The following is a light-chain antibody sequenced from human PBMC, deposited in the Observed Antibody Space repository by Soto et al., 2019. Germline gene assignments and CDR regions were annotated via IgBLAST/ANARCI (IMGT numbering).Light chain of an antibody. V-gene: IGKV1-27*01. J-gene: IGKJ1*01. CDR2: AAS. CDR1: QGISNY. CDR3: QPYNSAPWT. Sequence: DIQMTQSPSSLSASVGDRVTITCRASQGISNYLAWYQQKPGKVPKLLIYAASTSQSGVPSRFGGSESGTDFTLNISGLQPEDVATYYCQPYNSAPWTFGQGTKVEIK.